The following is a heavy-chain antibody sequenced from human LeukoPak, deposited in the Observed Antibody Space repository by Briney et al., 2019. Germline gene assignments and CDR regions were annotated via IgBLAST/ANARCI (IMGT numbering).Heavy chain of an antibody. Sequence: SETLSLTCTVSGGSISSYYWSWIRQPPGKGLEWIGYIYYSGSTNYNPSLKSRVTISVDTSKNQFSLKLSSVTAADTAVYYCARYYYDSGGYYYGVSAFDIWGQGTMVTVSS. CDR1: GGSISSYY. V-gene: IGHV4-59*08. CDR3: ARYYYDSGGYYYGVSAFDI. J-gene: IGHJ3*02. CDR2: IYYSGST. D-gene: IGHD3-22*01.